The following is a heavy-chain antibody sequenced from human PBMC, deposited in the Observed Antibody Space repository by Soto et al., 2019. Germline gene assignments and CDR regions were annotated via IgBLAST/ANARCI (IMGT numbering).Heavy chain of an antibody. CDR3: AKKVMTADGLTWFDP. J-gene: IGHJ5*02. CDR2: IGGDGGKT. D-gene: IGHD3-16*01. CDR1: GFTFSNAW. Sequence: GGSLRLSCAVSGFTFSNAWMSWVRQAPGKGLEWVSIIGGDGGKTYYADSVKGRFSISRDNSKNTLYLQMNSLRAEDTAIYYCAKKVMTADGLTWFDPWGQGTLVTSPQ. V-gene: IGHV3-23*01.